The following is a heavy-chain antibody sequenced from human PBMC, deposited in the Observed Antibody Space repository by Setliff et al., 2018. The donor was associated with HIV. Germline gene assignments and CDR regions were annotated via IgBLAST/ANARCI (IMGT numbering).Heavy chain of an antibody. CDR3: ARAGVYYDSSGYCIDY. V-gene: IGHV3-21*01. CDR1: GFTFSSYS. CDR2: ISSGSSYI. D-gene: IGHD3-22*01. J-gene: IGHJ4*02. Sequence: GESLKISCAASGFTFSSYSMNWVRQAPGKGLEWVSPISSGSSYIYYAESVKGRFTISRDNAKNSLYLQMNSLRAEDTAVYYCARAGVYYDSSGYCIDYWGQGTLVTVSS.